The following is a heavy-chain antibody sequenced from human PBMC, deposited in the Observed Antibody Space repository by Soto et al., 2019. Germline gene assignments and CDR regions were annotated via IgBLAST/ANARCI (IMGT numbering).Heavy chain of an antibody. CDR3: AKDQEVVAAVSHLDY. Sequence: EVQLLDSGGGLVQPGGSLRLSCAASGFTFSTYVMSWVRQAPGKGLEWVSSLSGSGGNTYYADSVKGRFTISRDNSKTTLYLQMNGLRAEDTAVYYCAKDQEVVAAVSHLDYWGQGTLVTVSS. J-gene: IGHJ4*02. CDR1: GFTFSTYV. D-gene: IGHD2-15*01. CDR2: LSGSGGNT. V-gene: IGHV3-23*01.